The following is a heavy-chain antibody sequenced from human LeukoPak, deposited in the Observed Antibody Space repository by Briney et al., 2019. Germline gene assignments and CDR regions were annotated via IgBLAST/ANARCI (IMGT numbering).Heavy chain of an antibody. V-gene: IGHV1-18*01. D-gene: IGHD3-10*01. Sequence: ASVEVSCKASGYTFTSYGISWVRQAPGQGPQEMGWISAYNGNTNYAQKLQGRVTMTTDTSTSTAYMELRSLRSDVTAVYYCARLGGYYGSGRYPDYWGQGTLVTVSS. J-gene: IGHJ4*02. CDR3: ARLGGYYGSGRYPDY. CDR1: GYTFTSYG. CDR2: ISAYNGNT.